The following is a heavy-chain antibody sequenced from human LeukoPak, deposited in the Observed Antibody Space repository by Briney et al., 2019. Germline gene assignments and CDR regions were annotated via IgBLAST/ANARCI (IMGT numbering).Heavy chain of an antibody. CDR3: ARGPYCGGDCYFAY. CDR1: GGSISSYY. Sequence: PSETLSLTCTVSGGSISSYYWSWIRQPAGKGLEWIGRIYTSGSTYYNPSLKSRVTMSVDTSKNQFSLKLSSATAADTAVYFCARGPYCGGDCYFAYWGQGTLVTVSS. J-gene: IGHJ4*02. D-gene: IGHD2-21*02. V-gene: IGHV4-4*07. CDR2: IYTSGST.